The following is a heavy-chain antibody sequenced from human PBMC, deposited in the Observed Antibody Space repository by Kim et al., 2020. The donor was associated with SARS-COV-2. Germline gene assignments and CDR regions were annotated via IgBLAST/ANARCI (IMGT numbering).Heavy chain of an antibody. CDR1: GYTFTGYY. CDR3: ARGGYYDILTGYYRDYYYYYGMDV. D-gene: IGHD3-9*01. J-gene: IGHJ6*02. Sequence: ASVKVSCKASGYTFTGYYMHWVRQAPGQGLEWMGWINPNSGGTNYAQKFQGRVTMTRDTSISTAYMELSRLRSDETAVYYCARGGYYDILTGYYRDYYYYYGMDVWGQGTTVTVSS. V-gene: IGHV1-2*02. CDR2: INPNSGGT.